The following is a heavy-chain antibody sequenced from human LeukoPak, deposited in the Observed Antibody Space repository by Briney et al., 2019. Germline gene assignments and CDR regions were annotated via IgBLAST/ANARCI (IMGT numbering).Heavy chain of an antibody. J-gene: IGHJ5*02. Sequence: PSETLSLTCTVSGGSISSSSYYWGWIRQPPGKGLEWIGSIYYSGSTYYNPSLKSRVTISVDTSKNQFSLKLSSVTAADTAVYYCARVRKKNSSSLKRPSGNWFDPWGQGTLVTVSS. CDR1: GGSISSSSYY. V-gene: IGHV4-39*07. CDR3: ARVRKKNSSSLKRPSGNWFDP. D-gene: IGHD6-6*01. CDR2: IYYSGST.